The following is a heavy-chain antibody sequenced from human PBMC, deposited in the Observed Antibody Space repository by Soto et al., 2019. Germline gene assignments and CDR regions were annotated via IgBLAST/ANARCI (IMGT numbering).Heavy chain of an antibody. V-gene: IGHV1-2*04. Sequence: VPLVQSGAEVKKPGASVKVSCKASGDTFTDYYMHWVRQAPGQGLEWMGWINPNSGVTKYAQKFRGWVTMTRDTSIRTVYMELSRLKSDDTAVYYCARESGGATATLDYYYFYMDVWGKGTTVTVSS. J-gene: IGHJ6*03. CDR1: GDTFTDYY. CDR2: INPNSGVT. CDR3: ARESGGATATLDYYYFYMDV. D-gene: IGHD5-12*01.